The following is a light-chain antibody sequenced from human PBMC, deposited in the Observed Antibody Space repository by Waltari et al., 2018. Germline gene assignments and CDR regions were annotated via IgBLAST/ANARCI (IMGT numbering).Light chain of an antibody. V-gene: IGLV2-11*01. J-gene: IGLJ1*01. CDR2: DVD. Sequence: QSALTQPRPVSGSPGQSVPISCTGSGRDFRGSIYVSWYHHHPGTAHKVVIYDVDKRPSGVPDRFSGSQSGKTASLTISGLQAEDEGDYYCCSYAGRYTFVFGSGTRVTVL. CDR1: GRDFRGSIY. CDR3: CSYAGRYTFV.